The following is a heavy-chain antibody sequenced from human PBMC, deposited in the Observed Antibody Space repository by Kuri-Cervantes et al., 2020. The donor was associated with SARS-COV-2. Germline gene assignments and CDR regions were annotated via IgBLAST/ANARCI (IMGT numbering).Heavy chain of an antibody. V-gene: IGHV3-21*01. D-gene: IGHD5-18*01. CDR1: GFTFSSYA. CDR2: ISSSSSYI. Sequence: ETLSLTCAASGFTFSSYAMSWVRQAPGKGLEWVSSISSSSSYIYYADSVKGRFTISRDNAKNSLYLQMNSLRAEDTAVYYCARKARGQLWLNFVVGAFDIWGQGTMVTVSS. J-gene: IGHJ3*02. CDR3: ARKARGQLWLNFVVGAFDI.